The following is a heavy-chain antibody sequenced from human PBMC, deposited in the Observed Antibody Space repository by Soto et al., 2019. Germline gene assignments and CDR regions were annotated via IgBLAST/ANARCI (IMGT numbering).Heavy chain of an antibody. J-gene: IGHJ4*02. Sequence: NPSETLSLTCTISGGSVSFYYWSWIRQSTGQGLEWIGYIYASGSPYYNPSLRSRVTISADTSKNQISLKLTSPTAADTAVYYCARGVGSSPPQYWGRGTLVTVSS. CDR2: IYASGSP. V-gene: IGHV4-59*02. CDR3: ARGVGSSPPQY. D-gene: IGHD1-26*01. CDR1: GGSVSFYY.